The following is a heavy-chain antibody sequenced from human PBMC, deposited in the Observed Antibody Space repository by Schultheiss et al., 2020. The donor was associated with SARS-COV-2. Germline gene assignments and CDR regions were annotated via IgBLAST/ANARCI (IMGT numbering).Heavy chain of an antibody. CDR1: GGSISSSNW. CDR2: INHSGST. D-gene: IGHD3-3*01. V-gene: IGHV4-4*02. CDR3: ARGNDSMYYYGMDV. J-gene: IGHJ6*02. Sequence: SETLSLTCAVSGGSISSSNWWSWVRQPPGKGLEWIGEINHSGSTNYNPSLKSRVTISVDTSKNQFSLKLSSVTAADTAVYYCARGNDSMYYYGMDVWGQGTTVTVSS.